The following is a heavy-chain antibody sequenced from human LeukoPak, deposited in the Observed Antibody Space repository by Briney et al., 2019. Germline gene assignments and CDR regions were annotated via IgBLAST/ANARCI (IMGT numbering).Heavy chain of an antibody. J-gene: IGHJ4*02. CDR3: ARVPHYYFGDGYFDS. V-gene: IGHV4-34*01. CDR1: AGSFSGLY. D-gene: IGHD3-10*02. Sequence: SETLSLNEAGYAGSFSGLYWGWIGQHPGKGLLGMGEIDQSGITNYNPSLKSRVSISVDTSKKQFSLTLTSMTAADTAVYYCARVPHYYFGDGYFDSWGQGTLVPVSS. CDR2: IDQSGIT.